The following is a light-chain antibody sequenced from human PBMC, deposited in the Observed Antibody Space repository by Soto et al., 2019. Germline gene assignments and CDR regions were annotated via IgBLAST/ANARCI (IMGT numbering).Light chain of an antibody. J-gene: IGLJ2*01. Sequence: QSALTQPASVSGSPGQSITISCTGTSSDVGAYNYVSWYQQHPGKAPKLMIYDVNIPPSGVSNRFSGSKSGNTASLTISGLQAEDEADYYCTSWTTSTTMKFGGGTKVTVL. CDR3: TSWTTSTTMK. CDR2: DVN. V-gene: IGLV2-14*01. CDR1: SSDVGAYNY.